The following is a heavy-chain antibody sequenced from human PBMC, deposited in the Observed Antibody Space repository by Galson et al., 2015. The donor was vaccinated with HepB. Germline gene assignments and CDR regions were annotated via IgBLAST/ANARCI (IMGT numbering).Heavy chain of an antibody. CDR2: ISYDGNNE. Sequence: SLRLSCAASGFTFTIYSMHWVRQAPGKGLEWVAVISYDGNNEYYADSVKGRFTISRDNSKNTLYLQMNSLRAEDTAVYYCARTAGSWYYYYYYMDVWGKGTTVTVSS. CDR1: GFTFTIYS. J-gene: IGHJ6*03. V-gene: IGHV3-30-3*01. CDR3: ARTAGSWYYYYYYMDV. D-gene: IGHD2-15*01.